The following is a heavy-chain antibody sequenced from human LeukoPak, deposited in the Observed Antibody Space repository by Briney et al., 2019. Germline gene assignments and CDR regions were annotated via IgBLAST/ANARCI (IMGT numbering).Heavy chain of an antibody. V-gene: IGHV3-30-3*01. J-gene: IGHJ4*02. Sequence: GRSLRLSCAASGFTFSSYAMHWVRQAPGKGLEWVAVISYDGSNKYYADSVKGRFTISRDNSKNTLYLQMNSLGAEDTAVYYCARDQIIHLSDYDFWSGYIGGLDYWGQGTLVTVSS. CDR1: GFTFSSYA. D-gene: IGHD3-3*01. CDR2: ISYDGSNK. CDR3: ARDQIIHLSDYDFWSGYIGGLDY.